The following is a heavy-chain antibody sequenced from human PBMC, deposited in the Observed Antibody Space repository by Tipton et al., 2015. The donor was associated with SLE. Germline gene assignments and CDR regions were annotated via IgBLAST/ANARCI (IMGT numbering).Heavy chain of an antibody. CDR2: IYYSGST. CDR3: ARGGRYSGS. CDR1: GYSISSSYY. J-gene: IGHJ4*02. V-gene: IGHV4-59*12. Sequence: PGLVKPSETLSLTCAVSGYSISSSYYWSWIRQPPGKGLEWIGYIYYSGSTNYNPSLKSRVTISVDTSKNQFSLKLSSVTAADTAVYYCARGGRYSGSWGQGTLVTVSS. D-gene: IGHD5-12*01.